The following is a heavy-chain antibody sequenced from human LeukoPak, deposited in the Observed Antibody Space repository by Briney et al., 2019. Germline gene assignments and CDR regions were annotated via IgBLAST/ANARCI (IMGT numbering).Heavy chain of an antibody. CDR1: GGSISSSSCY. CDR2: IYYSGST. CDR3: ARASVEYYYDSSGFSRGNNWFDP. J-gene: IGHJ5*02. D-gene: IGHD3-22*01. V-gene: IGHV4-39*01. Sequence: PSETLSLTCTVSGGSISSSSCYWGWLRQPPGKGLEWIGSIYYSGSTYYNPSLKSRVTISVDTSKNQFSLKLSSVTAADTAVCYCARASVEYYYDSSGFSRGNNWFDPWGQGTLVTVSS.